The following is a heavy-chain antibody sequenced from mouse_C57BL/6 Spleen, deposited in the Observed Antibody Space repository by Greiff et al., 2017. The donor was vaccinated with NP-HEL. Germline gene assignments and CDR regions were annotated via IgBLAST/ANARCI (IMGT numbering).Heavy chain of an antibody. D-gene: IGHD1-1*01. CDR1: GYTFTSYG. J-gene: IGHJ3*01. CDR3: AYYYGSSY. V-gene: IGHV1-81*01. CDR2: IYPRSGNT. Sequence: QVQLQQSGAELARPGASVKLSCKASGYTFTSYGISWVKQRTGQGLEWIGEIYPRSGNTYYNEKFKGKATLTADKSSSTAYMELRSLTSEDTAVYFCAYYYGSSYWGQGTLVTVSA.